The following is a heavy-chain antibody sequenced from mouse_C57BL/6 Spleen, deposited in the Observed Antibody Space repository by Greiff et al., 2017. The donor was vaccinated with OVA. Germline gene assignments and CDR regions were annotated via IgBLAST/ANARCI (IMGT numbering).Heavy chain of an antibody. CDR1: GYTFTSYW. CDR2: IDPSDSYT. CDR3: ARRGLDPFAY. J-gene: IGHJ3*01. V-gene: IGHV1-69*01. Sequence: QVQLQQSGAELVMPGASVKLSCKASGYTFTSYWMHWVKQRPGQGLEWIGEIDPSDSYTNYNQKFKGKSTLTVDKSSSTAYMQLSSLTSEDSAVYYCARRGLDPFAYWGQGTLVTVSA. D-gene: IGHD2-4*01.